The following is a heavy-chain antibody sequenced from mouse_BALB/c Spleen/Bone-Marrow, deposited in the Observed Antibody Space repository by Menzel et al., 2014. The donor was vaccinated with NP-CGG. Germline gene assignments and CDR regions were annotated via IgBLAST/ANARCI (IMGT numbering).Heavy chain of an antibody. CDR3: ARNGYYGYSDY. CDR2: INPDSSTI. D-gene: IGHD2-1*01. Sequence: EVKVEESGGGLVQPGGSLKLSCAASGFDFSRYWMSWVRQAPGKGLEWIGEINPDSSTINYTPSLKDKFIISRDNAKNTPYLQMSKVRSEDTALYYCARNGYYGYSDYWGQGTTLTVSS. CDR1: GFDFSRYW. V-gene: IGHV4-1*02. J-gene: IGHJ2*01.